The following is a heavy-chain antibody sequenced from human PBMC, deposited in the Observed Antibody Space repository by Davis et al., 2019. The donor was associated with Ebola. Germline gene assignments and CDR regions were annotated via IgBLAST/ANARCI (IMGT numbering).Heavy chain of an antibody. CDR2: IKQDGSEK. CDR3: ARDGGGTYYDFWSGTWNWFDP. J-gene: IGHJ5*02. CDR1: GFTFSSYA. Sequence: GESLKISCAASGFTFSSYAMHWVRQAPGKGLEWVANIKQDGSEKYSVDSVKGRFTISRDNAKNSLYLQMNSLRAEDTAVYYCARDGGGTYYDFWSGTWNWFDPWGQGTLVTVSS. D-gene: IGHD3-3*01. V-gene: IGHV3-7*03.